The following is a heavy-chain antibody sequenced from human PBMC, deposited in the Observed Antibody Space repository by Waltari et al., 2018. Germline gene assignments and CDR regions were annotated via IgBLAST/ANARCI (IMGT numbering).Heavy chain of an antibody. D-gene: IGHD3-10*01. CDR2: ISGGSDNT. V-gene: IGHV3-23*04. Sequence: EVQLVESGGGLIQPGGSLRLSCAASGFIARNTYMSWVRQAPGKGLEWVSAISGGSDNTHYADSVKGRFTISRDNSKNTLYLQMNSLRADDTAVYYCAECRGVRGVIPFDYWGQGTTVTVSA. CDR3: AECRGVRGVIPFDY. J-gene: IGHJ4*03. CDR1: GFIARNTY.